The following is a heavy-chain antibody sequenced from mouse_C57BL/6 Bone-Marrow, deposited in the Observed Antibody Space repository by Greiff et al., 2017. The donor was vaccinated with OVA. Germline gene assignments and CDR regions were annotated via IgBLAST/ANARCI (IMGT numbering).Heavy chain of an antibody. CDR1: GFTFSSYG. CDR2: ISSGGSYT. Sequence: EVKLMESGGDLVKPGGSLKLSCAASGFTFSSYGMSWVRQTPDKRLEWVATISSGGSYTYYPDSVKGRFTISRDNAKNTPYLQMSSLKSEDTAMYYCAIYYEDYWGQGTTLTVSS. V-gene: IGHV5-6*01. J-gene: IGHJ2*01. CDR3: AIYYEDY. D-gene: IGHD2-4*01.